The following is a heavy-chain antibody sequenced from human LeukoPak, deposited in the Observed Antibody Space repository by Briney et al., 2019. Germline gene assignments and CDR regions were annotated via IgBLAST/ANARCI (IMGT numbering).Heavy chain of an antibody. J-gene: IGHJ6*03. CDR2: VDPEDGET. Sequence: ASVKISCKVSGYTFTDYYVHWVQQAPGKGLEWMGLVDPEDGETIYAEKFQGRVTITADTSTDTGYMELSSLRSEDTAVYYCATSSQKDYYDSSGYSSYYMDVWGKGTTVTVSS. CDR3: ATSSQKDYYDSSGYSSYYMDV. V-gene: IGHV1-69-2*01. D-gene: IGHD3-22*01. CDR1: GYTFTDYY.